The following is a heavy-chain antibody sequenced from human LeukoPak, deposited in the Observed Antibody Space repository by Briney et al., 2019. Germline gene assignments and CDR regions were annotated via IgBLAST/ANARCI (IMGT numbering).Heavy chain of an antibody. Sequence: ASVKVSCKASGYTFTSYYMHWVRQAPGQGLEWMGIINPSGGSTSYAQKFQGRVTMTRDTTTSTVYMELSSLRSEDTAVCYCARDHSSSNPGMDVWGQGTTVTFS. D-gene: IGHD6-13*01. CDR2: INPSGGST. CDR3: ARDHSSSNPGMDV. J-gene: IGHJ6*02. CDR1: GYTFTSYY. V-gene: IGHV1-46*01.